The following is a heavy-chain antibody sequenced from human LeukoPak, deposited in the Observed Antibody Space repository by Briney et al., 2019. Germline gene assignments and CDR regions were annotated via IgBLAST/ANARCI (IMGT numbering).Heavy chain of an antibody. Sequence: GGSLRLSCAASGFTFSDYYMSWIRQAPGKGLEWVSYISSSSAYTHYADSVRGRFTISRDNAKKSLYLQMSGLRAEDTAIYYCARDIYGDYGGYYNYDMDVWGQGTTVTVSS. CDR3: ARDIYGDYGGYYNYDMDV. D-gene: IGHD4-17*01. CDR1: GFTFSDYY. V-gene: IGHV3-11*06. J-gene: IGHJ6*02. CDR2: ISSSSAYT.